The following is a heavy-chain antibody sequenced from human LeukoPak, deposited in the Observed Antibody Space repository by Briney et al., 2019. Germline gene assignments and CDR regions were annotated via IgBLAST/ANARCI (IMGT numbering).Heavy chain of an antibody. CDR3: ARDSYQGSGRHYYYYMDV. Sequence: PGGSLRLSCAVSGLTVTDNYMSWVRQAPGKGLEWVAIISFDESYKYYADSVKGRFTISRDKSKNTLYLQVNSLRGEDTAVYYCARDSYQGSGRHYYYYMDVWGKGTTVTVSS. D-gene: IGHD3-10*01. CDR2: ISFDESYK. CDR1: GLTVTDNY. J-gene: IGHJ6*03. V-gene: IGHV3-30*03.